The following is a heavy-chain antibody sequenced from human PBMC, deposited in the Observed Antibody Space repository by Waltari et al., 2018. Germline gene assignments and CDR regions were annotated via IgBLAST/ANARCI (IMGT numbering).Heavy chain of an antibody. CDR2: IYPGDSDT. Sequence: EVQLVQSGAEVKKPGESLTISCQASGYIFTRSWIGWVRQMPGKGLEWMGIIYPGDSDTRYSPSFQGQVTISADKTTSTAYLQGTSLDVSDTAIYYCAKQGPLIGEPRGYWYFDLWGRGTLVTVSS. V-gene: IGHV5-51*01. D-gene: IGHD7-27*01. CDR3: AKQGPLIGEPRGYWYFDL. CDR1: GYIFTRSW. J-gene: IGHJ2*01.